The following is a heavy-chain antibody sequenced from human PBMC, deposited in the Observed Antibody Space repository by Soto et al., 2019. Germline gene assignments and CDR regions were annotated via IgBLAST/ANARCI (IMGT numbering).Heavy chain of an antibody. Sequence: XSVKVSCKSSGVTFTSYARHLLRQAPGQRPQCMGWINGCSGNTKYAQDFQVRVTFTRDTFATTAYLELSSLRSEDTAVYYCARVPPWGNSAGDYYIQHYDSWGQGTPVTVSS. CDR3: ARVPPWGNSAGDYYIQHYDS. V-gene: IGHV1-3*01. J-gene: IGHJ4*02. D-gene: IGHD3-10*01. CDR2: INGCSGNT. CDR1: GVTFTSYA.